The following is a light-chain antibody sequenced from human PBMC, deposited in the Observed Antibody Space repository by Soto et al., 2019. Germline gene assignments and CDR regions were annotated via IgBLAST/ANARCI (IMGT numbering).Light chain of an antibody. CDR1: SSNIGSTI. V-gene: IGLV1-44*01. J-gene: IGLJ2*01. Sequence: QAVLTQPPSVSGTPGQRVTISCSGGSSNIGSTIVNWYQVLPGTAPKLVIHTDNQRPSGVPDRFSGSKSGTSASLAISGLQSEDEADYYCEAWDGSLNGPIFGGGTKLTVL. CDR2: TDN. CDR3: EAWDGSLNGPI.